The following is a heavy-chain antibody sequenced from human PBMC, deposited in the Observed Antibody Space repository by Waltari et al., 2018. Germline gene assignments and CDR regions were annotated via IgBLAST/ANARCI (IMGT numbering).Heavy chain of an antibody. CDR1: GFAFSSSD. Sequence: DVQLVESGGGLVKPGGSLRLSCTASGFAFSSSDINWVRQAPGKGLEWGSSISGSSSSYIFYADSVKGRFTISRDNAKNSLFLQMNSLSAEDTAVYYCTRDLYGSGGDYFDPWGQGTLVTVSS. J-gene: IGHJ4*02. CDR3: TRDLYGSGGDYFDP. V-gene: IGHV3-21*01. CDR2: ISGSSSSYI. D-gene: IGHD6-19*01.